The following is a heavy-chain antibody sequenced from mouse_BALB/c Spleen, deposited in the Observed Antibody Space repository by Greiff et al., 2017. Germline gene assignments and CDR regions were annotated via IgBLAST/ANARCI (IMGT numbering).Heavy chain of an antibody. Sequence: EVLLVESGGGLVKPGGSLKLSCAASGFTFSDYYMYWVRQTPEKRLEWVATISDGGSYTYYPDSVKGRFTISRDNARNILYLQMSSLRSEDTAMYYCARENITTVVAKDWYFDVWGAGTTVTVSS. CDR3: ARENITTVVAKDWYFDV. CDR1: GFTFSDYY. V-gene: IGHV5-4*02. J-gene: IGHJ1*01. CDR2: ISDGGSYT. D-gene: IGHD1-1*01.